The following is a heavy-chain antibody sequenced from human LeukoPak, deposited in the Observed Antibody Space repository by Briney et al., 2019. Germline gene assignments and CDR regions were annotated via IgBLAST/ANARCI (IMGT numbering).Heavy chain of an antibody. Sequence: GGSLRLSCAASGFMFNNYAMSWVRQAPGTGLEWVSTINGGGDSTFYADSVKGRFTISRDNSESTLYLQMNSLRSEDTAVYYCARDQPDDYGDYPYYYSGMDVWGQGTTVTVSS. V-gene: IGHV3-23*01. J-gene: IGHJ6*02. CDR1: GFMFNNYA. D-gene: IGHD4-17*01. CDR3: ARDQPDDYGDYPYYYSGMDV. CDR2: INGGGDST.